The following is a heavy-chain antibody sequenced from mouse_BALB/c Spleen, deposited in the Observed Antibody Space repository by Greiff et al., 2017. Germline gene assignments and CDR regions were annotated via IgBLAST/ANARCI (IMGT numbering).Heavy chain of an antibody. Sequence: EVNLVESGPGLVKPSQSLSLTCTVTGYSITSDYAWNWIRQFPGNKLEWMGYISYSGSTSYNPSLKSRISITRDTSKNQFFLQLNSVTTEDTATYYCARDYGNSLLFAYWGQGTLVTVSA. D-gene: IGHD2-1*01. CDR1: GYSITSDYA. CDR3: ARDYGNSLLFAY. CDR2: ISYSGST. V-gene: IGHV3-2*02. J-gene: IGHJ3*01.